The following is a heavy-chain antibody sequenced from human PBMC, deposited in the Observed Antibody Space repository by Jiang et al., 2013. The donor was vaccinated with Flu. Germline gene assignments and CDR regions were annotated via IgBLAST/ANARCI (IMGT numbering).Heavy chain of an antibody. CDR3: ARVGYDSSGYYLDY. D-gene: IGHD3-22*01. CDR1: GGSISSYY. J-gene: IGHJ4*02. V-gene: IGHV4-59*01. CDR2: IYYSGST. Sequence: TVSGGSISSYYWSWIRQPPGKGLEWIGYIYYSGSTNYNPSLKSRVTISVDTSKNQFSLKLSSVTAADTAVYYCARVGYDSSGYYLDYWGQGTLVTVSS.